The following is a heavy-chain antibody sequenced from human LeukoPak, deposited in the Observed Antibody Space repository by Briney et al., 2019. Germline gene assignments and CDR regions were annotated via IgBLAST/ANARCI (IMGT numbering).Heavy chain of an antibody. CDR3: VKGTQMIRPVTYFDY. V-gene: IGHV3-9*01. D-gene: IGHD3-16*01. J-gene: IGHJ4*02. CDR1: GFTFDDYA. Sequence: GGSLRLSCVASGFTFDDYAMYWVRQAPGKGLEWVSGISWNSGSIGYADSVKGRFTISRDNAKNSLYPQMNSLGPEDTALYYCVKGTQMIRPVTYFDYWGQGTLVTVSS. CDR2: ISWNSGSI.